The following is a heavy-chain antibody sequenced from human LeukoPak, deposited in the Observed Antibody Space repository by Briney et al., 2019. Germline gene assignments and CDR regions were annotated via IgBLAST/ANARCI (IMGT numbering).Heavy chain of an antibody. CDR3: ARHQSAAGPWGDYYYGMDV. J-gene: IGHJ6*02. CDR2: IYYSGST. Sequence: SETLSLTCTVSGGSISSSSYYWGWIRQPPGKGLEWIGSIYYSGSTYYNPSLKSRVTISVDTSKNQFSLKLSSVTAADTVVYYCARHQSAAGPWGDYYYGMDVWGQGTTVTVSS. V-gene: IGHV4-39*01. D-gene: IGHD6-13*01. CDR1: GGSISSSSYY.